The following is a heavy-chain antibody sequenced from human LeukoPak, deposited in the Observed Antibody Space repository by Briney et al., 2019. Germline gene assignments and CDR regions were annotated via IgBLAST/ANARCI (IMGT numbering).Heavy chain of an antibody. Sequence: GGALRLSCAASGFTFSTYEMNWGRQTPGKGLERGSYISSSGSTIYYADSVKGRFTISRDNAKNSLYLQMNSLRAEDTAIYYCARRSGYAYYYYYMDVWGKGATVTVSS. CDR2: ISSSGSTI. V-gene: IGHV3-48*03. D-gene: IGHD5-12*01. J-gene: IGHJ6*03. CDR1: GFTFSTYE. CDR3: ARRSGYAYYYYYMDV.